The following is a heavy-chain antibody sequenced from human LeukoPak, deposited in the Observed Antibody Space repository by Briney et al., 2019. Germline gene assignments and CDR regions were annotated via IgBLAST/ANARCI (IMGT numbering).Heavy chain of an antibody. Sequence: SETLSLTCAVYGGSFSGYYWSWIRQPPGKGLEWIGEINHSGSTNYNPSLKSRVTISVDTSKNQFSLKLSSMTAADTAVYYCARANYGDYVGVKDYDYWGQGTLVTVSS. D-gene: IGHD4-17*01. V-gene: IGHV4-34*01. CDR3: ARANYGDYVGVKDYDY. J-gene: IGHJ4*02. CDR1: GGSFSGYY. CDR2: INHSGST.